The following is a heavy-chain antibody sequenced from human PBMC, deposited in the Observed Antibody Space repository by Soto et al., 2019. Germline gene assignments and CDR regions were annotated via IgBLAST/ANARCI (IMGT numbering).Heavy chain of an antibody. Sequence: QVQLVQSGAEVKKPGASVKVSCKASGYTFTDYSMHWVRQAPGQRLEWMGWINGDTGDTKYSQKFQDRVTITRDTSASTAYMELSSLRSEDTAVYYCARDGFYDILTGYLDSWGQGTLVTVSS. CDR2: INGDTGDT. CDR3: ARDGFYDILTGYLDS. CDR1: GYTFTDYS. D-gene: IGHD3-9*01. V-gene: IGHV1-3*01. J-gene: IGHJ4*02.